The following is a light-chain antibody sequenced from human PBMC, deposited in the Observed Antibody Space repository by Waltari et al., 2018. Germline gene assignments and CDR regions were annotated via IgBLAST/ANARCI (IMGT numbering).Light chain of an antibody. J-gene: IGKJ4*01. Sequence: EIVLTQSPATLSLSPGERATLSCRASQSVSTYFAWYQQKPGQAPRLLIYDASNRATGIPARVSGSGSGTDFTLTISSLEPEDFAVYFCQHRSNWALTFGGGTKVEIK. CDR1: QSVSTY. CDR2: DAS. CDR3: QHRSNWALT. V-gene: IGKV3-11*01.